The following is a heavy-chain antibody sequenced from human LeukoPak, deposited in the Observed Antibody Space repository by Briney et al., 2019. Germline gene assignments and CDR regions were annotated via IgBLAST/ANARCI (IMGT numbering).Heavy chain of an antibody. CDR2: TSDDGSAK. Sequence: GSLRLSCAASGFTFSSYAMHWVRQAPGKGLQWLALTSDDGSAKYYADSVKGRFTISRDNSKNTVYLQMNSLRAEDTAVYYCARGTYYYDSSGYQFDYWGQGTLVTVSS. CDR1: GFTFSSYA. V-gene: IGHV3-30-3*01. D-gene: IGHD3-22*01. CDR3: ARGTYYYDSSGYQFDY. J-gene: IGHJ4*02.